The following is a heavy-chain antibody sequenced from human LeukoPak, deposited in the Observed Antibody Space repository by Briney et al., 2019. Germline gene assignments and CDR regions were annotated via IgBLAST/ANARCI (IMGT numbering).Heavy chain of an antibody. J-gene: IGHJ3*02. D-gene: IGHD6-13*01. V-gene: IGHV4-61*02. CDR2: IYTSGST. CDR1: GGSISSGSYY. CDR3: ARAGSSNGDGNDSFDI. Sequence: SQTLSLTCTVSGGSISSGSYYWSWIRQPAGKGLEWIGRIYTSGSTNYNPSLKSRVTISVDTSKNQFSLKLSSVTAADTAVYYLARAGSSNGDGNDSFDILGQGTMVTVSS.